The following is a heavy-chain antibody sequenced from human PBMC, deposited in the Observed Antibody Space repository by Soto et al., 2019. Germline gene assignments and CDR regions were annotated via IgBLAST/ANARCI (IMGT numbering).Heavy chain of an antibody. D-gene: IGHD5-18*01. CDR3: ARGGLSRGYSYGYYYYYYMDV. Sequence: SETLSLTCAVYGGSFSGYYWSWIRQPPGKGLEWIGEINHSGSTNYNPSLKSRVTISVDTSKNQFSLKLSSVTAADTAVYYCARGGLSRGYSYGYYYYYYMDVWGKGTTVTVSS. V-gene: IGHV4-34*01. J-gene: IGHJ6*03. CDR1: GGSFSGYY. CDR2: INHSGST.